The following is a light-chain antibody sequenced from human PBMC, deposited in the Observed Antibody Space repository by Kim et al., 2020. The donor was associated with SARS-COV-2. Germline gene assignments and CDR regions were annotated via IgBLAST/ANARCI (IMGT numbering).Light chain of an antibody. Sequence: ALGQTVRITCQGDSLRSYYASWYQQKPGQAPVLVIYGKNNRPSGIPDRFSGSSSGNTASLTITGAQAEDEADYYCNSQDSSGIHVLFGGGTQLTVL. V-gene: IGLV3-19*01. CDR1: SLRSYY. J-gene: IGLJ2*01. CDR3: NSQDSSGIHVL. CDR2: GKN.